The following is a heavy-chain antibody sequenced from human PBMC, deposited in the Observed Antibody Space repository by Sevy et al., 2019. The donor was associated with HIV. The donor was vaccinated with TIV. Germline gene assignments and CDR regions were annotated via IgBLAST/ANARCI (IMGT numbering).Heavy chain of an antibody. CDR3: AKRGVQSCLSGGGANYGMDV. J-gene: IGHJ6*02. CDR1: GFPFSNFA. CDR2: LIGGGSRT. Sequence: GGSLRLSCAASGFPFSNFAMSWVRQAPGKGLEWVSTLIGGGSRTYYADSVTGRFIISRDNSRNTLYLKINSLRAEDTAIYYCAKRGVQSCLSGGGANYGMDVCGRGTTVTVSS. V-gene: IGHV3-23*01. D-gene: IGHD2-8*02.